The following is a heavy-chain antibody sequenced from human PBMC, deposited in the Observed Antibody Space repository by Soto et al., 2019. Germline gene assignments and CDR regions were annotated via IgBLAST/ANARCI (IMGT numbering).Heavy chain of an antibody. V-gene: IGHV3-11*01. CDR3: ASHYDMWSGYLSPVDY. CDR2: IDTSSTKI. Sequence: TGGSLRLSCAASGYTFSDYYMSWIRQAPGKGLEWISYIDTSSTKIYYADSVKGRFTISRDNAKNSLYLEMNSLRDEDTVVYYCASHYDMWSGYLSPVDYWGQGTLVTVSS. CDR1: GYTFSDYY. D-gene: IGHD3-3*01. J-gene: IGHJ4*02.